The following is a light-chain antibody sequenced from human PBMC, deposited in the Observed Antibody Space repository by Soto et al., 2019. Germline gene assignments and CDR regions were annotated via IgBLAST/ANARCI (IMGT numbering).Light chain of an antibody. CDR1: QSISGY. Sequence: DIQMTQSPSSLSASVGDRVTITCRASQSISGYLNWYQQKPGKAPKVLIYAASSLQSGVPSRFSGSESGTDFTLTISSLQPEDFATYYCQQSYSTPWTFGQGTKVEIK. CDR3: QQSYSTPWT. CDR2: AAS. J-gene: IGKJ1*01. V-gene: IGKV1-39*01.